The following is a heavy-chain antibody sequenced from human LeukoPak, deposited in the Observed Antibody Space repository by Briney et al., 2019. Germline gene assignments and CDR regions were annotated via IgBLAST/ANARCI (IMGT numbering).Heavy chain of an antibody. J-gene: IGHJ4*02. CDR3: ARAPLKGYFDY. CDR2: IYHSGST. CDR1: GGSIRSTTYY. Sequence: SETLSLTCTVSGGSIRSTTYYWGWIRQPPGKGLEWIGEIYHSGSTNYNPSLKSRVTISVDKSKNQFSLKLSSVTAADTAVYYCARAPLKGYFDYWGQGTLVTVSS. V-gene: IGHV4-39*07.